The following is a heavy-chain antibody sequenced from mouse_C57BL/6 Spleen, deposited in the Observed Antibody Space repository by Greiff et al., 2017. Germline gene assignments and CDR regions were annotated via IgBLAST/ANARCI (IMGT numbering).Heavy chain of an antibody. V-gene: IGHV1-19*01. CDR3: ARGWLLSYYAMDY. CDR2: INPYNGGP. J-gene: IGHJ4*01. CDR1: GYTFPDYY. Sequence: EVQLQQSGPVLVKPGASVKMSCKASGYTFPDYYMNWVKQSHGQSLEWIGVINPYNGGPSYNQKFKGKATLTVDKSSSSAYMELNSLTSEDSAVYYCARGWLLSYYAMDYWSEGTAVTVAS. D-gene: IGHD2-3*01.